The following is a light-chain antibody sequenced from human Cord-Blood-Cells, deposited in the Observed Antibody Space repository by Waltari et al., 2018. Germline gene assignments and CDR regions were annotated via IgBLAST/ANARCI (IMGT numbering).Light chain of an antibody. J-gene: IGLJ2*01. Sequence: QSALTQPASVSGSPGQSITISCTGTSSDVGSYNLFSWYQQHPGKAPKLMIYGGSKRPSGVSNRFSGSKSGNTASLTISGLQAEDEADYYCCSYAGSSTLVVFGGGTKLTVL. CDR2: GGS. V-gene: IGLV2-23*01. CDR1: SSDVGSYNL. CDR3: CSYAGSSTLVV.